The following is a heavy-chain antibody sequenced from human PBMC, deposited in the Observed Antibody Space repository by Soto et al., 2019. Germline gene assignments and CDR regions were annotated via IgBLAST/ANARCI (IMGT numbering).Heavy chain of an antibody. CDR1: GISFRSTW. Sequence: EVQLVESGGGLVQPGASLRLSCAASGISFRSTWMSWVRQAPGKGLQWVANINQDGSTQYYGDSVRGRFTISRDNADNSLSLHMNSLTADDTAVYYCATEDWFRFDYWGQGTLVTVSS. CDR3: ATEDWFRFDY. V-gene: IGHV3-7*01. D-gene: IGHD3-9*01. J-gene: IGHJ4*02. CDR2: INQDGSTQ.